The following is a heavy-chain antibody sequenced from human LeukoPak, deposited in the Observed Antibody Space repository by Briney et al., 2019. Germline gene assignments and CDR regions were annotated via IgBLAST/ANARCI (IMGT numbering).Heavy chain of an antibody. J-gene: IGHJ5*02. CDR1: GFTFSSYA. V-gene: IGHV3-23*01. CDR2: ISGSGGST. CDR3: AKDRDSSGWYGNNWFDP. D-gene: IGHD6-19*01. Sequence: GGSLRLSCAASGFTFSSYAMHWVRQAPGKGLEWVSAISGSGGSTYYADSVKGRFTISRDNSKNTLYLQMNSLRAEDTAVYYCAKDRDSSGWYGNNWFDPWGQGTLITVSS.